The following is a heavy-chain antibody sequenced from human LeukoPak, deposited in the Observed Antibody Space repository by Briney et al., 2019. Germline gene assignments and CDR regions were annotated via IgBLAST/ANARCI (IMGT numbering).Heavy chain of an antibody. CDR1: GFTFSDYY. CDR2: ISSSGSTI. Sequence: GGSLRLSCAASGFTFSDYYMSWIRQAPGKGLEWVSYISSSGSTIYYADSVKGRFTISRDNAKNSLYLQMNSLRAEDTAVYYCARDVTPAVSPLDWFDPWGQGTLVTVSS. CDR3: ARDVTPAVSPLDWFDP. V-gene: IGHV3-11*04. J-gene: IGHJ5*02. D-gene: IGHD5-18*01.